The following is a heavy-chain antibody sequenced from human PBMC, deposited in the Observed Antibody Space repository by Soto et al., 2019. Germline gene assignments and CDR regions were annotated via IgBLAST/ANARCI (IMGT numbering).Heavy chain of an antibody. D-gene: IGHD3-3*01. CDR3: ATRITVFGLLIPPFDP. CDR2: FDYRGST. J-gene: IGHJ5*02. V-gene: IGHV4-59*01. CDR1: GDSITSDS. Sequence: PSETLSLTCNVSGDSITSDSWSWIRQPPGKGLEWSESFDYRGSTNYKPSLKSRVTMSVDTSKNQFSLRLSSVTAADTAIYYCATRITVFGLLIPPFDPWGQGTQVTVSS.